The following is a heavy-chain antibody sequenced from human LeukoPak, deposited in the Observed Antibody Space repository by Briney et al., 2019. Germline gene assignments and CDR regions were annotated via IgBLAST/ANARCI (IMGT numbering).Heavy chain of an antibody. CDR3: ARPYYYDSRIDP. CDR2: FYYSGSN. Sequence: SETLSLTCTVSGGSISSGDYYWSWIRQPPGKGLEWIGYFYYSGSNYYNPSLKSRVTILVDTSKNQFSLKLSSVTAADTAVYYCARPYYYDSRIDPWGQGTLVTVSS. V-gene: IGHV4-30-4*01. D-gene: IGHD3-22*01. CDR1: GGSISSGDYY. J-gene: IGHJ5*02.